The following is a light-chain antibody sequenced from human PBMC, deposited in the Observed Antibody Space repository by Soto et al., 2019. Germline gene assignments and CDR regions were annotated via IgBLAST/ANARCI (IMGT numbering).Light chain of an antibody. J-gene: IGKJ1*01. Sequence: EIVLTQSPGTLSLSPGETATLSCRASQSVSSSFLAWYQQKPGQAPRLLIYGATTRTTGIPDRFSGGGSGSDFTLSIGRLEPEDSAVYWQYYGASSWKFGQGTKVEIK. V-gene: IGKV3-20*01. CDR2: GAT. CDR1: QSVSSSF. CDR3: QYYGASSWK.